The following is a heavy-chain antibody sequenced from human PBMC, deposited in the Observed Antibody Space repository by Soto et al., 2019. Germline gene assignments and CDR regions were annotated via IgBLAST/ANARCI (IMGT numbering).Heavy chain of an antibody. CDR1: GFTFSSYA. CDR2: ISYDGSNK. J-gene: IGHJ4*02. D-gene: IGHD6-13*01. CDR3: ARTRSSWYIGALKY. V-gene: IGHV3-30-3*01. Sequence: QVQLVESGGGVVQPGRSLRLSCAASGFTFSSYAMHWVRQAPGKGLEWVAVISYDGSNKYYADSVKGRFTISRDNSKNTLYLQMNSLRAEDTAVYYCARTRSSWYIGALKYWGQGTLVTVSS.